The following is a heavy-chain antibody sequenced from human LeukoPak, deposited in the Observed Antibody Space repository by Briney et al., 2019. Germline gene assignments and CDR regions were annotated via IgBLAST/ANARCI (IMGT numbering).Heavy chain of an antibody. D-gene: IGHD3-22*01. CDR2: IYHSGST. CDR3: TTMIGLPSGYYYMDV. Sequence: SETLSLTCAVSGGSITSSNWWTWVRQPPGKALEWIGSIYHSGSTYYNPSLKSRVTISVDTSKNQFSLKLSSVTAADTAVYYCTTMIGLPSGYYYMDVWGKGTTVTISS. CDR1: GGSITSSNW. V-gene: IGHV4-4*02. J-gene: IGHJ6*03.